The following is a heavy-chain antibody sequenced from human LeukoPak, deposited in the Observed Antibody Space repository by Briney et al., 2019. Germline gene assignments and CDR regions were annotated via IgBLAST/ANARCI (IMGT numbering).Heavy chain of an antibody. V-gene: IGHV4-39*07. CDR3: ARGGWIKFDY. CDR1: GGSISSSSYY. D-gene: IGHD3-22*01. Sequence: SETLSLTCTVSGGSISSSSYYWGWIRQPPGKGLEWIGSIYYSGSTYYNPSLKSRVTISVYTSKNQFSLKLSSVTAADTAVYYCARGGWIKFDYWGQGTLVTVSS. CDR2: IYYSGST. J-gene: IGHJ4*02.